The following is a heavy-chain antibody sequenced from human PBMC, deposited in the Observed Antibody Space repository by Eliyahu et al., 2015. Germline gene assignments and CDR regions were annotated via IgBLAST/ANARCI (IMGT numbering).Heavy chain of an antibody. V-gene: IGHV1-46*01. Sequence: QVQLVQSGAEVKKPGASVKXSCRASGYTFTNXYMHWXXQAPGQGFEXMGVXXPGGIYTSYRQXFQGRVTMTRDTSTNTVDMELSSLRSEDTAVYYCARDLGAIMEPANDAFDIWGQGTMVTVS. CDR1: GYTFTNXY. D-gene: IGHD3-16*01. CDR2: XXPGGIYT. J-gene: IGHJ3*02. CDR3: ARDLGAIMEPANDAFDI.